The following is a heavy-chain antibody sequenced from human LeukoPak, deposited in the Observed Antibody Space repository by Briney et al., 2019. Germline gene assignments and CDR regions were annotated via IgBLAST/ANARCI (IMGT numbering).Heavy chain of an antibody. CDR1: GFTFGTYA. V-gene: IGHV3-23*01. D-gene: IGHD5-18*01. CDR2: IDNSGGYT. CDR3: ASARGSNYGSLGD. Sequence: PGGSLRLSCAASGFTFGTYAMSWVRQAPGKGLEWVSTIDNSGGYTYYGDSVKGRFTISRDNSKNTLFLQMNSLRVEDSAVYYCASARGSNYGSLGDWGQGTLVTVSS. J-gene: IGHJ4*02.